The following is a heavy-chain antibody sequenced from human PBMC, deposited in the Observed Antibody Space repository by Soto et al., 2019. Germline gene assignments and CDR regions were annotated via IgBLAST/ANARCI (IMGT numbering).Heavy chain of an antibody. CDR1: GFIFSDYD. Sequence: EVQLVESGGGLVQPGGSLRLSCAAAGFIFSDYDMNWVRQAPGKGLEWVSYITSSGSGIYSADSVKGRFTISRDNAKNSLYLQMNSLRGEDTAVYYCARDLGGTLDYWGQGTLVTVSS. CDR2: ITSSGSGI. D-gene: IGHD2-15*01. J-gene: IGHJ4*02. CDR3: ARDLGGTLDY. V-gene: IGHV3-48*03.